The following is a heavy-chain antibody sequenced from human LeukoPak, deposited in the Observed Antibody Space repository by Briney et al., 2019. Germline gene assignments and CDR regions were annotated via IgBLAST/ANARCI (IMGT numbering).Heavy chain of an antibody. CDR2: ISGSAGST. V-gene: IGHV3-23*01. CDR3: AKDERQQLVRTFDD. CDR1: GFTFSSYA. J-gene: IGHJ4*02. D-gene: IGHD6-13*01. Sequence: GGSLRLSCAASGFTFSSYAMSWVRQAPGKGLEWVSAISGSAGSTYYTDSVKGRFTISRDNSKNTLYLQMNSLRAEDTAVYYCAKDERQQLVRTFDDWGQGTLATVSS.